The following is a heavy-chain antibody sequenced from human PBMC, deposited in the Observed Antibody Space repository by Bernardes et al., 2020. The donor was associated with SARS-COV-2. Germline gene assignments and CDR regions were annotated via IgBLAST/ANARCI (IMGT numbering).Heavy chain of an antibody. Sequence: SGSTLLKATQTLTLTCTFSGFSLSPSGVGVGWIRQPPGKALEWLALIYWDDDKRYSPSLKSRLTITKDTSKNQVVLTMTNMDPVDTATYYCAHETPAGMGIDYWGQGTLVTVSS. J-gene: IGHJ4*02. CDR1: GFSLSPSGVG. CDR2: IYWDDDK. CDR3: AHETPAGMGIDY. V-gene: IGHV2-5*02. D-gene: IGHD2-2*01.